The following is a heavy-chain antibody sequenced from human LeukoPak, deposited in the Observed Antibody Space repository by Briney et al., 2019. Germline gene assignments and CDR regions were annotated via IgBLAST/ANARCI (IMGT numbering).Heavy chain of an antibody. CDR3: AKAGIGVVGYFDY. V-gene: IGHV3-23*01. Sequence: AGGSLRLSCAASGFTFSSHAMSWVRQAPGKGLEWVSTIRGSGGGTYYADSVKGRFTISRDNSKNTLYLQMNSLRDEDTALYYCAKAGIGVVGYFDYWGQGTLVTVSS. CDR2: IRGSGGGT. D-gene: IGHD6-19*01. CDR1: GFTFSSHA. J-gene: IGHJ4*02.